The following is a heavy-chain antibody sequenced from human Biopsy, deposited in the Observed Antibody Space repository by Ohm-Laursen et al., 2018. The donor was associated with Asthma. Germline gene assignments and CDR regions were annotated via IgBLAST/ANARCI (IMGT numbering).Heavy chain of an antibody. D-gene: IGHD1-26*01. CDR3: AKGEWELLEANFDY. CDR2: ISWNSGSI. Sequence: SLRLSCTASGFTFDGYAMHWVRHAPGKGLEWVSGISWNSGSIGYADSVKGRFTISRDNAKNSLYLQMNSLRAEDTALYYCAKGEWELLEANFDYWGQGTLVTVSS. V-gene: IGHV3-9*01. J-gene: IGHJ4*02. CDR1: GFTFDGYA.